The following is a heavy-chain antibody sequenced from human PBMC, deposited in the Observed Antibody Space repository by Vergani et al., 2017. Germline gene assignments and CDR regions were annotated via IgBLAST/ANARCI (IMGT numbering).Heavy chain of an antibody. V-gene: IGHV3-9*01. CDR2: ISWNSGSI. Sequence: EVQLVESGGGLVQPGRSLRLSCAASGFTFDDYAMPWVRQAPGKGLEWVSGISWNSGSIGYADSVKGRFTISRDNAKNSLYLQMNSLRAEDTAVYYSAKVREELELAGGAIDIGGRGTMVTV. D-gene: IGHD1-7*01. CDR3: AKVREELELAGGAIDI. CDR1: GFTFDDYA. J-gene: IGHJ3*02.